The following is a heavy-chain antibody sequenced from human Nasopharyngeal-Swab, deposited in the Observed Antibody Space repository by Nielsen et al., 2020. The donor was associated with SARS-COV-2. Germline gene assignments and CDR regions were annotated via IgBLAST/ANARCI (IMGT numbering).Heavy chain of an antibody. CDR3: ARDPDYDFWSGYSKSFDY. J-gene: IGHJ4*02. CDR1: GFTFSSYS. D-gene: IGHD3-3*01. Sequence: GESLKISCAASGFTFSSYSMNWVRQAPGKGLEWVSYISSSSSTIYYADSVKGRFTISRDNDKNSLYLQMNSLRAEDTAVYYCARDPDYDFWSGYSKSFDYWGQGTLVTVSS. V-gene: IGHV3-48*04. CDR2: ISSSSSTI.